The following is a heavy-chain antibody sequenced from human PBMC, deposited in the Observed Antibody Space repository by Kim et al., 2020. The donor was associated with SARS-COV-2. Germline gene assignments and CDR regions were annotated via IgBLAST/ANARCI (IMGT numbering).Heavy chain of an antibody. CDR3: AREAAHTALDF. V-gene: IGHV1-46*01. J-gene: IGHJ4*02. Sequence: TSYAQKFQGRVTMTRDTSTSTGYMELSSLRSEDTAVYCCAREAAHTALDFWGQGTLVTVSS. D-gene: IGHD4-17*01. CDR2: T.